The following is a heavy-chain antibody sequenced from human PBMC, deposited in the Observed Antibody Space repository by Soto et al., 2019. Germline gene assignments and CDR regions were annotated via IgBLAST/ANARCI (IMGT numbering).Heavy chain of an antibody. V-gene: IGHV4-31*03. D-gene: IGHD3-9*01. CDR2: IYYSGST. CDR1: GGSISSGGYY. CDR3: ARTPPDYDILTGLKSISIVGPWLDP. Sequence: LSLTCTVSGGSISSGGYYWSWIRQHPGKGLEWIGYIYYSGSTYYNPSLKSRVTISVDTSKNQFSLKLSSVTAADTAVYFCARTPPDYDILTGLKSISIVGPWLDPWGQGTLVIVSS. J-gene: IGHJ5*02.